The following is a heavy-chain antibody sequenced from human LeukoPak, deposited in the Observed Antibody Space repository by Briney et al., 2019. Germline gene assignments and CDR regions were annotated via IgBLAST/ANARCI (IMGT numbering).Heavy chain of an antibody. Sequence: ASVKVSCKASGGTFSSYAISWVRQAPGQGLKWMGGIIPIFGTANYAQKFQGRVTITADESTSTAYMELSSLRSEDTAVYYCARDGRPVVVPAAIVAGMHWFDPWGQGTLVTVSS. V-gene: IGHV1-69*13. CDR3: ARDGRPVVVPAAIVAGMHWFDP. D-gene: IGHD2-2*01. CDR1: GGTFSSYA. CDR2: IIPIFGTA. J-gene: IGHJ5*02.